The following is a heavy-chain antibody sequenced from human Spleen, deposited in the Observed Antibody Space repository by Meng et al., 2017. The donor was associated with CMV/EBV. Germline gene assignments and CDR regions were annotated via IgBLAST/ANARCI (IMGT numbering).Heavy chain of an antibody. Sequence: YTFTGYYMHWVRQAPGQGLEWMGWINPNSGGTNYAQKFQGRVTMTRDTSISTAYMELSRLRSDDTAVYYCARDGGYSSSSAPIWYFDLWGRGTLVTVSS. D-gene: IGHD6-6*01. CDR2: INPNSGGT. J-gene: IGHJ2*01. CDR1: YTFTGYY. V-gene: IGHV1-2*02. CDR3: ARDGGYSSSSAPIWYFDL.